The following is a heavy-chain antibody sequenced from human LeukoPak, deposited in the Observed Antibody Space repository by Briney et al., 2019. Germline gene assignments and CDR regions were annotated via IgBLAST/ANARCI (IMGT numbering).Heavy chain of an antibody. V-gene: IGHV4-61*02. CDR1: GGPISSGSYY. CDR2: IYTSGST. D-gene: IGHD2-2*01. J-gene: IGHJ4*02. CDR3: ARDQGSTSAIDY. Sequence: NPSETLSLTCTVSGGPISSGSYYWSWIRRPAGKGLEWIGRIYTSGSTNYNPSLKSRVTISVDTSKNQFSLKLSSVTAADTAVYYCARDQGSTSAIDYWGQGTLVTVSS.